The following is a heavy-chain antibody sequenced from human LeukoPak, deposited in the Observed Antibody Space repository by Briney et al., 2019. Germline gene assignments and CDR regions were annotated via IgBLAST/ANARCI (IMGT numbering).Heavy chain of an antibody. CDR2: ISYDGSNK. D-gene: IGHD3-10*01. V-gene: IGHV3-30-3*01. Sequence: GGSLRLSCAASGFTFSSYAMHWVRQAPGKGLEWVAVISYDGSNKYYADSVKGRFTISRDNSKNTLYLQMNSLRAEDTAVYYCARDRVPYYYGMDVWGQGTTVTVSS. CDR1: GFTFSSYA. J-gene: IGHJ6*02. CDR3: ARDRVPYYYGMDV.